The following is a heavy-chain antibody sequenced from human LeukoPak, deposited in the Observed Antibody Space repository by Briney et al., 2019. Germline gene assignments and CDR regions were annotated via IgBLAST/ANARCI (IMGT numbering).Heavy chain of an antibody. D-gene: IGHD1-20*01. V-gene: IGHV4-38-2*01. CDR2: IHHSGST. Sequence: SETLSLTCVVSGYSISSGHHWGWIRQPPGKGLEWIGSIHHSGSTYYNPSLKSRVTISVDTSKNNFSLKLSSVTAADTAVYYCARVNWICDYWGQGTLVTVSS. J-gene: IGHJ4*02. CDR3: ARVNWICDY. CDR1: GYSISSGHH.